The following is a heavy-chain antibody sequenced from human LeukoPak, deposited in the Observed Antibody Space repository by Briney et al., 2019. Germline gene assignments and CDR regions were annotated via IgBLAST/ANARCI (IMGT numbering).Heavy chain of an antibody. D-gene: IGHD6-13*01. Sequence: PGGSLRLSCAASGFTFSTYWMHWVRQAPGKGLVWVSRINSDGTNRLYADSVKGRFTISRDNAENTLYLQMNSLRAEDTAAYYCARSHTSYSSSLPSSYYFNYWGQGALVSVSS. CDR1: GFTFSTYW. J-gene: IGHJ4*02. CDR2: INSDGTNR. V-gene: IGHV3-74*01. CDR3: ARSHTSYSSSLPSSYYFNY.